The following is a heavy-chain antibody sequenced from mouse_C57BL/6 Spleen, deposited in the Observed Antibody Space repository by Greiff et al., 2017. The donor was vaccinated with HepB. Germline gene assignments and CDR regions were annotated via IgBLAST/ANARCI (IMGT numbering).Heavy chain of an antibody. D-gene: IGHD2-3*01. CDR3: ARGYDDYEYYVDY. V-gene: IGHV1-47*01. CDR1: GYTFTTYP. Sequence: VKLQESGAELVKPGASVKMSCKASGYTFTTYPIEWMKQNHGKSLEWIGNFHPYNDDTKYNEKFKGKATLTVEKSSSTVYLELSRLTSDDSAVYYCARGYDDYEYYVDYWGQGTTLTVSS. J-gene: IGHJ2*01. CDR2: FHPYNDDT.